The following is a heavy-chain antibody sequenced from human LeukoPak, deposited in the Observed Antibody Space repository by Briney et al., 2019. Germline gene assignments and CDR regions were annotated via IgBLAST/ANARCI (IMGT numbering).Heavy chain of an antibody. J-gene: IGHJ3*01. D-gene: IGHD1-14*01. CDR3: VKTDSVRNAFDV. Sequence: VKGRFTISRDNAKNSLYLQMNSLRAEDTAVYSCVKTDSVRNAFDVWGQGTTVTVSS. V-gene: IGHV3-11*03.